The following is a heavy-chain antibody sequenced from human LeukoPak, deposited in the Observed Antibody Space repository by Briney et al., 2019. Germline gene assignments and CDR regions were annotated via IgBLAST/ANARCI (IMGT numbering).Heavy chain of an antibody. Sequence: GRSLRLSCTASGFTFRSSAMHWVRQAPGKGLEWVAVISYDGVNTYFADSVKGRFTISRDNSRNTVFLQMSSLRHEDTAVYFCARDLGLAVASSWGGLDYWGQETLVTVSS. CDR1: GFTFRSSA. J-gene: IGHJ4*02. V-gene: IGHV3-30*04. D-gene: IGHD6-19*01. CDR2: ISYDGVNT. CDR3: ARDLGLAVASSWGGLDY.